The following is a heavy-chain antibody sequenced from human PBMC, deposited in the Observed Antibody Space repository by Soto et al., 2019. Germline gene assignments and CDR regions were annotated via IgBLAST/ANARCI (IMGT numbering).Heavy chain of an antibody. D-gene: IGHD6-19*01. Sequence: HPGGSLRLSCAASGFTFDDYTMHWVRQAPGKGLEWVSLISWDGGSTYYADSVKGRFTISRDNSKNSLYLQMNSLRTEDTALYYCAKDRSGEAIPGYYYYGMDVWGQGTTVTVSS. CDR3: AKDRSGEAIPGYYYYGMDV. CDR1: GFTFDDYT. CDR2: ISWDGGST. J-gene: IGHJ6*02. V-gene: IGHV3-43*01.